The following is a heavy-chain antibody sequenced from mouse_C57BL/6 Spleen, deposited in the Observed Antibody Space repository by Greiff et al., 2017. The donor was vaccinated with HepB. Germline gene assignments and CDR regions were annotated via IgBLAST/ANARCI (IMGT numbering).Heavy chain of an antibody. CDR3: TTRDYGSSYPAWFAY. Sequence: VQLQQSGAELVRPGASVKLSCTASGFNIKDDYMHWVKQRPEQGLEWIGWIDPENGDTEYASKFQGKATITADTSSNTAYLQLSSLTSEDTAVYYCTTRDYGSSYPAWFAYWGQGTLVTVSA. D-gene: IGHD1-1*01. CDR2: IDPENGDT. V-gene: IGHV14-4*01. CDR1: GFNIKDDY. J-gene: IGHJ3*01.